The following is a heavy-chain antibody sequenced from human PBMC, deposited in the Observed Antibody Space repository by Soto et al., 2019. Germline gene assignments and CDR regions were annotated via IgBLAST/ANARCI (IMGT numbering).Heavy chain of an antibody. J-gene: IGHJ6*02. CDR3: AREHTTISMDV. D-gene: IGHD3-22*01. CDR1: GYTFTSYD. Sequence: QVQLVQSGAEVKKPGASVKVSCKASGYTFTSYDINWVRQATGQGLEWMGWMNPNSGNTGYAQKFQGSVTMPRNTSTSPAYIELSSMRSAHTAVYYCAREHTTISMDVWGQGTTVTVSS. V-gene: IGHV1-8*01. CDR2: MNPNSGNT.